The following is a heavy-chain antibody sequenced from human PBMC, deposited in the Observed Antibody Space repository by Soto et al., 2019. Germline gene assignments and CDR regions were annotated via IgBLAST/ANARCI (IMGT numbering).Heavy chain of an antibody. CDR2: IWYDGSNK. Sequence: QVQLVESGGGVVQPGRSLRLSCAASGFTFSSYGIHWVRQAPGKGLEWVAVIWYDGSNKHYADSVQGRFTISRDNSKNRLYLKINSLRAEDTAVYYCARDPGSSSWYAERPTNKHYYYGMDVWGQGTTVTVSS. D-gene: IGHD6-13*01. CDR3: ARDPGSSSWYAERPTNKHYYYGMDV. J-gene: IGHJ6*02. V-gene: IGHV3-33*01. CDR1: GFTFSSYG.